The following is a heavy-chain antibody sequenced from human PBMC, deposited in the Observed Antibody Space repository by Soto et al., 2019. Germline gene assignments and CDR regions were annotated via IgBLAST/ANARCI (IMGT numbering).Heavy chain of an antibody. D-gene: IGHD6-13*01. Sequence: LRLSCAASGFTFSTYSMNWVRQAPGKGLEWVSYISSSSSTIFYTDSVKGRFTVSRDNAKNSLYLQMNSLRAEDTAVYYCARRSSSWYFDYWGQGTLVTVSS. J-gene: IGHJ4*02. CDR3: ARRSSSWYFDY. V-gene: IGHV3-48*01. CDR2: ISSSSSTI. CDR1: GFTFSTYS.